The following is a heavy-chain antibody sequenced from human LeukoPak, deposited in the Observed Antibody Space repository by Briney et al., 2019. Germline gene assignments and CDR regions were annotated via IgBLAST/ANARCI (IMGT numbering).Heavy chain of an antibody. CDR1: GFTFSSYA. CDR3: AKAEWGNWNSGYYMDV. Sequence: GGSLRLSCAASGFTFSSYAMSWVRQAPGKGLEWVSAISGSGGSTYYADSVKGRFTISRDNSKNTLYLQMNSLRAEDTAVYYCAKAEWGNWNSGYYMDVWGKGTTVTVSS. J-gene: IGHJ6*03. CDR2: ISGSGGST. D-gene: IGHD1-7*01. V-gene: IGHV3-23*01.